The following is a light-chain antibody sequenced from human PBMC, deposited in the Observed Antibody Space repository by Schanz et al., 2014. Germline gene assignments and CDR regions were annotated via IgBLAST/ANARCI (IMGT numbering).Light chain of an antibody. CDR1: QNIGSN. J-gene: IGKJ1*01. Sequence: EIVMTQSPATLSVSPGGRATLSCRASQNIGSNLAWYQQRPGQAPRLLIYGASTRASGVPARFSGRGSGTDFTLTISSLEPEDFAVYYCQQYDNWWTFGPGTKVEIK. V-gene: IGKV3-15*01. CDR3: QQYDNWWT. CDR2: GAS.